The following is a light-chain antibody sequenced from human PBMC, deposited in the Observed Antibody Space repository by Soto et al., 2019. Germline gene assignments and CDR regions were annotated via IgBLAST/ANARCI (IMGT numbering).Light chain of an antibody. Sequence: EIQMTQCPSSLSASAGDRVTITCRASQSSSTYLNWYQQKPVKAPKLLIYAASSLQSGVPSRFSGSGSVTDFTLTVNSLQPEDLATYFCQQTYNTPQTFGQGTKVDI. V-gene: IGKV1-39*01. CDR2: AAS. CDR3: QQTYNTPQT. CDR1: QSSSTY. J-gene: IGKJ1*01.